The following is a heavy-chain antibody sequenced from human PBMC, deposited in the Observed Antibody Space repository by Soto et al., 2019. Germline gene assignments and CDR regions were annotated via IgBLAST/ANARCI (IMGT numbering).Heavy chain of an antibody. Sequence: QVQLVESGGGLVKPGGSLRLSCAASGFTFSDYYMTWIRQAPGKGLEWVSYISSTGSTIHYADSVKGRFTVSRDNAKNSLFLQMNSLRAEDTAVYYCASRRDGYNWPYSFDYWGQGTLVTVSS. CDR3: ASRRDGYNWPYSFDY. D-gene: IGHD5-12*01. CDR2: ISSTGSTI. V-gene: IGHV3-11*01. J-gene: IGHJ4*02. CDR1: GFTFSDYY.